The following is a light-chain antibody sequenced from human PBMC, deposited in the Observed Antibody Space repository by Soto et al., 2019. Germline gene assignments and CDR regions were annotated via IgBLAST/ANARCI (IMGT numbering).Light chain of an antibody. CDR1: SGSIASNY. CDR3: QSYDSSTVV. V-gene: IGLV6-57*03. Sequence: NFMLTQPHSVSESPGKTVTISCTRSSGSIASNYVQWYQQRPGSAPTTVIYEDNQRPSGVPDRFSGSIDSSSNSASLTISGLKTEDAADYYCQSYDSSTVVCGGGTKLTVL. J-gene: IGLJ2*01. CDR2: EDN.